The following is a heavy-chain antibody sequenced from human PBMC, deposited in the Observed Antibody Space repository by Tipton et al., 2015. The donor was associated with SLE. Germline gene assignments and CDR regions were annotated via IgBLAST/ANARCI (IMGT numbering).Heavy chain of an antibody. J-gene: IGHJ6*03. D-gene: IGHD3-3*01. V-gene: IGHV4-61*08. Sequence: TLSLTCTVSGDSLSIVGYYWTWIRQRPGKGLEWFGHIYSNGSTNYNPSLKSRVTMSVDTSKNQFSLKLSSVSAADTAVYYCGRVQGDFWSDDALYYMDVWGQGTTVTVSS. CDR1: GDSLSIVGYY. CDR3: GRVQGDFWSDDALYYMDV. CDR2: IYSNGST.